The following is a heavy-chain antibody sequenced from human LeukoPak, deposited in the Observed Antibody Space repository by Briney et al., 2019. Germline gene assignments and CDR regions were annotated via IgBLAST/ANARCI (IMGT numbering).Heavy chain of an antibody. D-gene: IGHD6-19*01. CDR2: IYSTGST. Sequence: KASASLSLMCTVDGPSINRKYWGSVRHHAGRWREWIGRIYSTGSTNYSPSLKSRVTMSVDTSKNQFSLKLSSLTGADTAVYYCVRDSSGLSGSFDYWGQGTVDSVSS. V-gene: IGHV4-4*07. CDR3: VRDSSGLSGSFDY. J-gene: IGHJ4*02. CDR1: GPSINRKY.